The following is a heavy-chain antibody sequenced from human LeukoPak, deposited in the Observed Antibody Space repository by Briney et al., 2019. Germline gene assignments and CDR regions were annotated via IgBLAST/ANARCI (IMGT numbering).Heavy chain of an antibody. D-gene: IGHD2-15*01. CDR1: GYSFTSYW. CDR2: IYPGDSDT. J-gene: IGHJ4*02. CDR3: ARLPCSGGSCYFHYFDY. Sequence: GESLKISCKGSGYSFTSYWIGWVRQMPGKGLEWMGIIYPGDSDTRYSPSFQGQVTISADKSISTAYLQWSSLKASDTAMYYCARLPCSGGSCYFHYFDYWGQGTLVTVSS. V-gene: IGHV5-51*01.